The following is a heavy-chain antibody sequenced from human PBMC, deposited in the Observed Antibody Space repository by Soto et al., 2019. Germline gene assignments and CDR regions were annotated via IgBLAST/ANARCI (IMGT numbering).Heavy chain of an antibody. D-gene: IGHD2-2*01. CDR2: AYSSGST. J-gene: IGHJ4*02. CDR1: GGSISSSSYW. V-gene: IGHV4-39*07. Sequence: SETLSLTCTVSGGSISSSSYWWGWIRQSPSMGLDWIGSAYSSGSTYYSPSLKSRVTISLDTSKNQFSLKLSSVTAAVTAVYYCARKTRSTSCYDYWGQGTLVTVSS. CDR3: ARKTRSTSCYDY.